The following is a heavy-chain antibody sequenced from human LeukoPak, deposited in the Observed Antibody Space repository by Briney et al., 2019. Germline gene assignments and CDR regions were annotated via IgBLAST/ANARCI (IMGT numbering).Heavy chain of an antibody. CDR1: GFTFDDYA. CDR2: ISGDGGST. J-gene: IGHJ4*02. CDR3: AKGRTANVVVAVSSDY. V-gene: IGHV3-43*02. Sequence: GSLRLSCAVSGFTFDDYAMHWVRQAPGKGLKWVSLISGDGGSTYYADSVKGRFTISRDNSKNSLYLQMNSLRTEDTALYYCAKGRTANVVVAVSSDYWGQGTLVTV. D-gene: IGHD2-15*01.